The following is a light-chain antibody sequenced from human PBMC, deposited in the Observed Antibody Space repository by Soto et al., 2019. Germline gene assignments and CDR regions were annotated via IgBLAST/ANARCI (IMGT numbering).Light chain of an antibody. CDR3: EDYGTSHPWT. CDR2: GGS. Sequence: EVVLTQSPGALSLSPGEGVTLSCRASQNIRGNELAWYRQKRGQAPRLLIYGGSSRAEGIPDRFSGRGTGTNFTLTSSRLEPEDSAVYYCEDYGTSHPWTFGQGTKLEIK. V-gene: IGKV3-20*01. CDR1: QNIRGNE. J-gene: IGKJ1*01.